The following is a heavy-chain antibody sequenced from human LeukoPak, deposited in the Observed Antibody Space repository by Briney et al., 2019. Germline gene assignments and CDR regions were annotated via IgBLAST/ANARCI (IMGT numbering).Heavy chain of an antibody. V-gene: IGHV1-18*04. CDR2: ISANNGNT. CDR3: ARGLGSYPEIPLDY. J-gene: IGHJ4*02. Sequence: ASVKVSCKASGYTFTGYYMHWVRQAPGQGLEWMGWISANNGNTNYAQKLQGRVTMTTDTSTSTAYMELRSLRSDDTAVYHCARGLGSYPEIPLDYWGQGTLVAVSS. CDR1: GYTFTGYY. D-gene: IGHD3-16*02.